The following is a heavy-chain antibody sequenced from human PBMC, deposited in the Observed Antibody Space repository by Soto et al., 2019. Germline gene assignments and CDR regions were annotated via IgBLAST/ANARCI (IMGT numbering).Heavy chain of an antibody. V-gene: IGHV4-34*01. D-gene: IGHD1-20*01. CDR2: INHSGST. CDR1: GGSFSGYY. Sequence: QVQLQQWGAGLLKPSETLSLTCAVYGGSFSGYYWSWIRQPPGKGLEWIGEINHSGSTNYNPSLKSRVTISVDTSKNQFSLKLSSVNAADTAVYYCARVRKITGTLDYWGQGTLVTVSS. J-gene: IGHJ4*02. CDR3: ARVRKITGTLDY.